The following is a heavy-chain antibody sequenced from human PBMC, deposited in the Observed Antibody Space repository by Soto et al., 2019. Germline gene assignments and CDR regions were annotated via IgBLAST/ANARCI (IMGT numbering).Heavy chain of an antibody. CDR2: IYWDDDK. V-gene: IGHV2-5*02. Sequence: QITLKETGPTLVKPTQTLTLTCTFSGFSLSTRGLGVGWNRQPPGKALEWLALIYWDDDKRYSPSLKSRLTITKDTPKNQVVLTMTNMGSVDTATYYCAHRGLNSGFRSYYFDYWGQGTLVTVSS. CDR1: GFSLSTRGLG. CDR3: AHRGLNSGFRSYYFDY. J-gene: IGHJ4*02. D-gene: IGHD5-12*01.